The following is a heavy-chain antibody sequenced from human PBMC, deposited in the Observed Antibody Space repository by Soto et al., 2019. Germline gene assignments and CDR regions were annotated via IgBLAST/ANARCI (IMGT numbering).Heavy chain of an antibody. CDR2: IHPNSGGT. Sequence: QVQLVQSGAEVKKPGASVKVSCKASGYTFTGYYMHWVRQAPGQGLEWMGWIHPNSGGTNYAQKFEGWVTMSRDTSISAAYMELSRLRSDDTAGYYCASKAAADKHCDYWGQGTMVTVSS. CDR3: ASKAAADKHCDY. D-gene: IGHD6-13*01. CDR1: GYTFTGYY. J-gene: IGHJ4*02. V-gene: IGHV1-2*04.